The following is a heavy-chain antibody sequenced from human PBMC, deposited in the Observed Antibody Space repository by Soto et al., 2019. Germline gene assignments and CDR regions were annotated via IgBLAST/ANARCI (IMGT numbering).Heavy chain of an antibody. CDR3: ARDRNYDFWSGYLGPHDAFDI. D-gene: IGHD3-3*01. V-gene: IGHV1-18*01. J-gene: IGHJ3*02. CDR1: GYTFTSYG. Sequence: VSVKVSCKASGYTFTSYGISWGRHAPGQGLEWMGWISAYNGNTNYAQKLQGRVTMTTDTSTSTAYMELRSLRSDDTAVYYCARDRNYDFWSGYLGPHDAFDIWGQGTMVTVSS. CDR2: ISAYNGNT.